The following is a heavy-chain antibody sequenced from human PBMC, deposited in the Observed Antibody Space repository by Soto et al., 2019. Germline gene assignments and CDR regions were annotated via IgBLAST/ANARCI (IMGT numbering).Heavy chain of an antibody. CDR3: ARNGYYYDSSGYYFAY. CDR2: ICTSGST. CDR1: GGSISSYY. J-gene: IGHJ4*02. Sequence: SETLSLTCTVSGGSISSYYWSWIRQPAGKGLEWIGRICTSGSTNYNPSLKSRVTMSVDTSKNQFSLKLSSVTAADTAVYYCARNGYYYDSSGYYFAYWGQGTLVTVSS. V-gene: IGHV4-4*07. D-gene: IGHD3-22*01.